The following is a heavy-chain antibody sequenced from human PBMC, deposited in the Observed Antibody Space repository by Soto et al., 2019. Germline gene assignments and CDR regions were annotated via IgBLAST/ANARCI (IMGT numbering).Heavy chain of an antibody. D-gene: IGHD1-1*01. V-gene: IGHV3-73*02. CDR3: TPEGTGFDY. CDR2: IRSKANSYAT. CDR1: GFTFSGSV. Sequence: EVQLVESGGGLVQPGGSLKLSCAASGFTFSGSVMHWVRQASGKGLEWVGRIRSKANSYATAYAPSVKGRFTVSRDDSRNTTYLQLNSRKSEDTAVYYCTPEGTGFDYWGQGTLVTVFS. J-gene: IGHJ4*02.